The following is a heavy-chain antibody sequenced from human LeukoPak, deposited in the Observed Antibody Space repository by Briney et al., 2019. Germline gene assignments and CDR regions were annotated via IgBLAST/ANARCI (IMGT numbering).Heavy chain of an antibody. V-gene: IGHV4-59*08. Sequence: SETLSLTCTVSGGSISSYYWSWIRQPPGKGLEWIGYIYYSGSTNYNPSLKSRVTISVDTSKNQFSLKLSSVTAADTAVYYCARRGGSSGLYYFDYWGQGTLVTVSS. CDR2: IYYSGST. CDR1: GGSISSYY. D-gene: IGHD6-19*01. J-gene: IGHJ4*02. CDR3: ARRGGSSGLYYFDY.